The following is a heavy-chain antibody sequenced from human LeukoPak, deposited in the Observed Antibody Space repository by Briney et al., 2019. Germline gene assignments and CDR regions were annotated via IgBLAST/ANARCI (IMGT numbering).Heavy chain of an antibody. CDR2: FYTSGST. CDR1: GGSISSGTYY. V-gene: IGHV4-61*02. J-gene: IGHJ4*02. CDR3: ARDRTTGRFRYFDY. D-gene: IGHD4-17*01. Sequence: SETLSLTCTVSGGSISSGTYYWSWIRQPAGKGLEWIGRFYTSGSTNYNPSLKSRVTISVDTSKNQFSLKLSSVTAADTVVYYCARDRTTGRFRYFDYWGQGTLVTVSS.